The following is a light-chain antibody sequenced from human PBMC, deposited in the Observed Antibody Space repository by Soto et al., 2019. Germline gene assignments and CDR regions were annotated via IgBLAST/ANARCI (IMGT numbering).Light chain of an antibody. V-gene: IGKV4-1*01. CDR1: QSVLYSSNNKNY. CDR3: QQYYSTLYT. J-gene: IGKJ2*01. CDR2: CAS. Sequence: DIVMTQSPDSLAVSLGERATINCKSSQSVLYSSNNKNYLAWYQQKPGQPPKLLIYCASTRESGVPDRFSGSGSGTDFTLTISSLKAEDVAVYYCQQYYSTLYTFGQGTKLEIK.